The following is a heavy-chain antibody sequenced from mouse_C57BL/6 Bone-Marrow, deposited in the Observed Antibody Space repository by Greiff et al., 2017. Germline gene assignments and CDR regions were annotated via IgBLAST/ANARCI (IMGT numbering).Heavy chain of an antibody. D-gene: IGHD1-1*01. CDR3: AIPNYYGSSYWYFDV. CDR1: GYTFTDYN. J-gene: IGHJ1*03. CDR2: INPNNGGT. Sequence: VQLKQSGPELVKPGASVKIPCKASGYTFTDYNMDWVKQSHGKSLEWIGDINPNNGGTIYNQKFKGKATLTVDKSSSTAYMELRSLTSEDTAVYYCAIPNYYGSSYWYFDVWGTGTTVTVSS. V-gene: IGHV1-18*01.